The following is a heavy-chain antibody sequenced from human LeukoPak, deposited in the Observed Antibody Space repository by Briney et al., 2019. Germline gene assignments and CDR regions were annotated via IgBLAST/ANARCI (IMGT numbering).Heavy chain of an antibody. Sequence: SVKVSCKASGGTFDNYAVSWVRQAPGQGLEWMGRIIPLFVTANYAQKFQGRVTFTTDEPRNTAYMELSSLRSEDTAVYYCARDGPANNYVWGNYHPPDSWGQGTLVTVSS. CDR1: GGTFDNYA. CDR2: IIPLFVTA. V-gene: IGHV1-69*05. CDR3: ARDGPANNYVWGNYHPPDS. J-gene: IGHJ4*02. D-gene: IGHD3-16*02.